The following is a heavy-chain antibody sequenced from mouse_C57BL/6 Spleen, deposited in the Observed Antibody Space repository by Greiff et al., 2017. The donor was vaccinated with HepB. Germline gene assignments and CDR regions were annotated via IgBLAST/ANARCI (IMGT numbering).Heavy chain of an antibody. J-gene: IGHJ1*03. D-gene: IGHD1-1*01. CDR3: ARLNYYGSSWPYFDV. V-gene: IGHV3-6*01. Sequence: EVQLVESGPGLVKPSQSLSLTCSVTGYSITSGYYWNWIRQFPGNKLEWMGYISYDGSNNYNPSLKNRISITRDTSKNQFFLKLNSVTTEDTATYYCARLNYYGSSWPYFDVWGTGTTVTVSS. CDR1: GYSITSGYY. CDR2: ISYDGSN.